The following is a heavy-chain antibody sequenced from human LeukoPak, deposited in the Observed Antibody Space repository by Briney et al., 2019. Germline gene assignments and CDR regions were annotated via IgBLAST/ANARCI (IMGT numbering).Heavy chain of an antibody. CDR1: GGSISSSSYY. Sequence: PSETLSLTCTVSGGSISSSSYYWGWIRQPPGKGLEWIGSIYYSGSTYYNPSLKSRVTISVDTSKNQFSLKLSSVTAADTAVYYCSKQQLVSRGYFDYWGQGTLVTVSS. V-gene: IGHV4-39*01. D-gene: IGHD6-13*01. CDR3: SKQQLVSRGYFDY. J-gene: IGHJ4*02. CDR2: IYYSGST.